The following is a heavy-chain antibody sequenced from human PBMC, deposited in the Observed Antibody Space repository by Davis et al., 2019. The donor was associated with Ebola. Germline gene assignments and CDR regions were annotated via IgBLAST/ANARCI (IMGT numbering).Heavy chain of an antibody. D-gene: IGHD6-19*01. V-gene: IGHV3-21*04. CDR3: AKDPILSVAGYNWFDP. J-gene: IGHJ5*02. Sequence: GESLKISCAASGFTFSSYAMSWVRQAPGKGLEWVSSISSSSSYIYYADSVKGRFTISRDNAKNSLYLQMNSLRAEDTAIYYCAKDPILSVAGYNWFDPWGQGTLVTVSS. CDR2: ISSSSSYI. CDR1: GFTFSSYA.